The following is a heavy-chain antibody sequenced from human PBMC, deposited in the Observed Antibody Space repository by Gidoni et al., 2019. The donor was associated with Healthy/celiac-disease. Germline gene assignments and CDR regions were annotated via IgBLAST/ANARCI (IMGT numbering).Heavy chain of an antibody. V-gene: IGHV3-30-3*01. D-gene: IGHD3-16*01. J-gene: IGHJ5*02. Sequence: QVQLVESGGGVVQPGRSLILACAASGFTFSSYAMMWVRQAPGKELEWVAVISYDGSNKYYADSVKGRFTISRDNSKNTLYLQMNSLRAEDTAVYYCAGDYVYYDYIWGSLGGWFDPWGQGTLVTVSS. CDR2: ISYDGSNK. CDR1: GFTFSSYA. CDR3: AGDYVYYDYIWGSLGGWFDP.